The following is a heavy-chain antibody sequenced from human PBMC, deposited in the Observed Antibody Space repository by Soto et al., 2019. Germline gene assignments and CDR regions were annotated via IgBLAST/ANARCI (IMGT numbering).Heavy chain of an antibody. Sequence: EVQLVESGGGLVKPGGSLRLSCAASGFTFSTYPMNWVRQAPGKGLEWVSPISGSGINKNYANSVKGRFTISRDNAKNTVSLQMNKLRAEEQAVYCCARGYGPPYYWGQGTLVTVSS. J-gene: IGHJ4*02. V-gene: IGHV3-21*01. CDR3: ARGYGPPYY. CDR2: ISGSGINK. CDR1: GFTFSTYP. D-gene: IGHD4-17*01.